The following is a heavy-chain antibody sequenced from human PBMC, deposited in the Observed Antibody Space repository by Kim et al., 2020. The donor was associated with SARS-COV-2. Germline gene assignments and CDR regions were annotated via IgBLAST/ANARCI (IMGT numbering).Heavy chain of an antibody. CDR3: VRGTAAPGTAY. V-gene: IGHV3-7*03. CDR2: INQDGSEK. CDR1: GFSFSNYW. Sequence: GGSLRLSCAASGFSFSNYWMNWVRQAPGKGLEWVANINQDGSEKYYVDSVKGRFTISRDNAENSLYLQMNSLRADDTALYYCVRGTAAPGTAYWGQGSLV. D-gene: IGHD6-13*01. J-gene: IGHJ4*02.